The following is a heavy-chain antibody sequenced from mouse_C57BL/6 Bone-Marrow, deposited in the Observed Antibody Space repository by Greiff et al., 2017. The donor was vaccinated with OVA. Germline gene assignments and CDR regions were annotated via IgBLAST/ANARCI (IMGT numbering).Heavy chain of an antibody. D-gene: IGHD1-1*01. Sequence: VQLQQPGAELVRPGSSVKLSCKASGYTFTSYWMHWVKQRPIQGLEWIGNIDPSDSETHYNQKFKDKATLTVDKSSSTAYMQLSSLTYEDSAVYYCARKVPMDYGSSYGFAYWGQGTLVTVSA. CDR2: IDPSDSET. J-gene: IGHJ3*01. V-gene: IGHV1-52*01. CDR1: GYTFTSYW. CDR3: ARKVPMDYGSSYGFAY.